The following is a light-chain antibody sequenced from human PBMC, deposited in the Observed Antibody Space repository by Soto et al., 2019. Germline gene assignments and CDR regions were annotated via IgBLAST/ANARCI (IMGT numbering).Light chain of an antibody. Sequence: QSAPTQPASVSGSPGQSITISCTGVSNDAGGYYLVSWYQQHPGQAPKLIIYEDTKRPSGVSSRFSGSTSDNTASLTISGLQAADEADYYCCSYAGHSTYVFAGGTKVTVL. J-gene: IGLJ1*01. V-gene: IGLV2-23*01. CDR1: SNDAGGYYL. CDR3: CSYAGHSTYV. CDR2: EDT.